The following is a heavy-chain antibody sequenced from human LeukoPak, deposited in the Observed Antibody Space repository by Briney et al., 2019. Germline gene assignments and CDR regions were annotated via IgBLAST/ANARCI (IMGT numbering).Heavy chain of an antibody. CDR3: ARVPAYYYDSSGYLFDY. D-gene: IGHD3-22*01. CDR1: GGSISSSNW. V-gene: IGHV4-4*02. CDR2: IYHSGST. Sequence: SETLSLTCAVSGGSISSSNWWSWVRQSPGKGLEWIGEIYHSGSTNYNPSLKSRVTISVDKSKNQFSLKLSSVTAADTAVYYCARVPAYYYDSSGYLFDYWGQGTLVTVSS. J-gene: IGHJ4*02.